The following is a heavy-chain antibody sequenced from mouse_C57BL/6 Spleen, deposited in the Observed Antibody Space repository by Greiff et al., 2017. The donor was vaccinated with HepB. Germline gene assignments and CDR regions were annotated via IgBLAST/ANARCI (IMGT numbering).Heavy chain of an antibody. CDR1: GFNIKDYY. Sequence: EVQLQQSGAELVKPGASVKLSCTASGFNIKDYYMHWVKQRTEQGLEWIGRIDPEDGETKYAPKFQGKATITADTSSNTAYLQLSSLTSEDTAVYYGARAPGTGPITTVVRWYFDVWGTGTTVTVSS. J-gene: IGHJ1*03. CDR3: ARAPGTGPITTVVRWYFDV. CDR2: IDPEDGET. V-gene: IGHV14-2*01. D-gene: IGHD1-1*01.